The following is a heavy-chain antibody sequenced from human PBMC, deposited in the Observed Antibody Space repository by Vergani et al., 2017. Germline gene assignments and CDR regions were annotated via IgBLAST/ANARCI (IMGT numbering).Heavy chain of an antibody. D-gene: IGHD3-3*01. V-gene: IGHV3-NL1*01. CDR2: ISGQNFRT. CDR1: GFTFNSYG. Sequence: QVQLVESGGGVVQPGGSLRLSCAASGFTFNSYGMHWVRQAPGKGLEWVSGISGQNFRTHYADSVKGRFTISRDDSKNTVYLQINSLRAEDTAVYYCAKQGGYDFWSGQYYVDVWGQGTLVTVSS. CDR3: AKQGGYDFWSGQYYVDV. J-gene: IGHJ4*02.